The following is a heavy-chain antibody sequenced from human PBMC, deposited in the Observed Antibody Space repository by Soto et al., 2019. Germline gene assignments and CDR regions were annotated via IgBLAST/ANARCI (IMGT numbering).Heavy chain of an antibody. CDR2: IDPSDSYT. D-gene: IGHD1-26*01. CDR1: GYKFTSYW. J-gene: IGHJ3*02. V-gene: IGHV5-10-1*01. Sequence: PGESLKISCEGSGYKFTSYWISWVRQMPGKGLEWRGRIDPSDSYTNYSPSFQGHATVSADKSISTAYLQWSSLRASDTGMYYCARRSGSYRDNDAFDIWGQGTMVTVSS. CDR3: ARRSGSYRDNDAFDI.